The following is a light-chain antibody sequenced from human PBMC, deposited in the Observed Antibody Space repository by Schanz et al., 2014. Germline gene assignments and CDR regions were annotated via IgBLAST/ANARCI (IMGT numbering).Light chain of an antibody. CDR3: QHYDNLRMT. V-gene: IGKV1-33*01. CDR2: SAS. J-gene: IGKJ3*01. Sequence: DIQLTQSPSSLSASVGDTITITCRASQDIKTYLNWYQQKPGEAPNLLIHSASDLETGVPSRFSGSGSGTHFTFTISSLQPEDIATYYCQHYDNLRMTFGPGTKVDFK. CDR1: QDIKTY.